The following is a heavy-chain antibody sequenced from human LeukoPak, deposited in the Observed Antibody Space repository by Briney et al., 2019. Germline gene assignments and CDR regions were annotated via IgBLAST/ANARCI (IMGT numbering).Heavy chain of an antibody. V-gene: IGHV4-31*03. J-gene: IGHJ4*02. Sequence: KPSQTLSLTRTVSGVSITSGGYYSNWTSHHPRKGLEWIGYIYYSGSTHYNPSLKSRVTISVDTSKNHFSLKLSSVTAADTAVYYCGFGELSGYFDYWGQGTLVTVSS. CDR1: GVSITSGGYY. CDR3: GFGELSGYFDY. D-gene: IGHD3-10*01. CDR2: IYYSGST.